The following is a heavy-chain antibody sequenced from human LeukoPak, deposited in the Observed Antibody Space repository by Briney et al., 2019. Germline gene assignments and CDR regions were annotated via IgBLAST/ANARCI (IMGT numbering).Heavy chain of an antibody. CDR1: GFTFSSYA. Sequence: GGSLRLSCAASGFTFSSYAMSWVRQAPGKGLEWVSAISGSGGSTYYADSVKGRFTISRDNSKNTLYLQMNSLRAEDTAVYYCAKDIECSSTSCYAWENVDVWGKGTTVTVSS. CDR3: AKDIECSSTSCYAWENVDV. J-gene: IGHJ6*04. D-gene: IGHD2-2*01. CDR2: ISGSGGST. V-gene: IGHV3-23*01.